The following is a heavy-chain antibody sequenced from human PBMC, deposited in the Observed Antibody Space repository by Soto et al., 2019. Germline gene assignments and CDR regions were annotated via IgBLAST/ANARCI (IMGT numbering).Heavy chain of an antibody. J-gene: IGHJ5*02. D-gene: IGHD5-18*01. Sequence: PSETLSLTCTVSGGSISSGDYYWSWIRQPPGKGLEWIGYIYYSGSTYYNPSLKSRVTISVDTSKNQFSLKLSSVTAADTAVYYCARGYSYGIVYNWFDPWGQGTLVTSPQ. CDR1: GGSISSGDYY. CDR2: IYYSGST. V-gene: IGHV4-30-4*01. CDR3: ARGYSYGIVYNWFDP.